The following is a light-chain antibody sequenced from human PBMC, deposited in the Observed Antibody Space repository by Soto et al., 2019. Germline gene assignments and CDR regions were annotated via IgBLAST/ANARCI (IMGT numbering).Light chain of an antibody. CDR2: SND. CDR3: AAWDDSLNGAYV. Sequence: QSVLTQPPSASWTPGQRVTISCSGSSSNIGSNTVNWYQQLPGTAPKLLIYSNDRRPSGVPDRFAGSKSGTSASLAISGLQSEDEADYYCAAWDDSLNGAYVFGTGTKVTVL. V-gene: IGLV1-44*01. J-gene: IGLJ1*01. CDR1: SSNIGSNT.